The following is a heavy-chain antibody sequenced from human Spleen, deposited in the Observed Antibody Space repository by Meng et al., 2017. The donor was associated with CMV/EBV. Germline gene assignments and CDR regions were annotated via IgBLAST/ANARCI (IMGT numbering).Heavy chain of an antibody. CDR3: ARDPYYTNYLYYYGMDV. J-gene: IGHJ6*02. Sequence: ASVKVSCKASGYTFTGYYMDWVRQAPGQGLEWMGWINPNSGGTNYAQKFQGRVTMTRDTSISTFYMELSGLRSDDTAVYYCARDPYYTNYLYYYGMDVWGQGTTVTVSS. V-gene: IGHV1-2*02. CDR2: INPNSGGT. D-gene: IGHD4-11*01. CDR1: GYTFTGYY.